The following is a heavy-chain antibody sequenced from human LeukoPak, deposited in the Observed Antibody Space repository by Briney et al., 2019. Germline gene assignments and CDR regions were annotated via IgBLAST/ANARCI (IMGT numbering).Heavy chain of an antibody. J-gene: IGHJ4*02. V-gene: IGHV4-4*07. CDR1: GGSISSYY. Sequence: SETLSLTCTVSGGSISSYYWSWIRQPAGKGLEWIGRIYTSGSTNYNPSLKSRVTMSVDTSKNQFSLKLSSVTAADTAVYYCARHGYCSGGSCYWDYWGQGTLVTVSS. CDR2: IYTSGST. D-gene: IGHD2-15*01. CDR3: ARHGYCSGGSCYWDY.